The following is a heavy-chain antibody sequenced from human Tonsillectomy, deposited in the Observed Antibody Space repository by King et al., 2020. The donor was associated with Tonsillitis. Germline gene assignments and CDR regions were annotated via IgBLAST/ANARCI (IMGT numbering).Heavy chain of an antibody. CDR3: ARVLRITMVRGPNWYFDL. CDR1: GGSFGGYY. J-gene: IGHJ2*01. D-gene: IGHD3-10*01. V-gene: IGHV4-34*01. Sequence: VQLQQWGAGLLKPSETLSLTCAVYGGSFGGYYWSWIRQPPGKGLEWIGEINHSGSTNYNPSLKSRVTISVDTSKNQFSLKLSSVTAADTAVYYCARVLRITMVRGPNWYFDLWGRGTLVTVSS. CDR2: INHSGST.